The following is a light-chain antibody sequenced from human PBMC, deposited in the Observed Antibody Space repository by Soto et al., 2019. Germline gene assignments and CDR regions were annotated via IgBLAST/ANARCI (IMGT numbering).Light chain of an antibody. CDR1: SGDVGGYNF. CDR2: EVT. CDR3: SSYAGSNTFV. V-gene: IGLV2-8*01. Sequence: QSLLTQPPSASGSPGQSVTISCTGTSGDVGGYNFVSWYQQHPGKAPKLMIFEVTRRPSGVPARFSGSKSGNTAPLTVSGLKAEDEADYYCSSYAGSNTFVFGTGTKATVL. J-gene: IGLJ1*01.